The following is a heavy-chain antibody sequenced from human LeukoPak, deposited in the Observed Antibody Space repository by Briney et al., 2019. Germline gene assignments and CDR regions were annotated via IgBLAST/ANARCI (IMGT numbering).Heavy chain of an antibody. J-gene: IGHJ6*02. CDR2: IKEDGSER. V-gene: IGHV3-7*03. Sequence: PGGSLRLSCEGSAFIFSGHWMNWVRQTPGKGLEWVASIKEDGSERQCVDSVKGRFSISRDNTKGSLFLQLNSLRAEDSAVYYCARERWHCRVNCYSVYYYALDVWGQGTTVTVSS. CDR3: ARERWHCRVNCYSVYYYALDV. CDR1: AFIFSGHW. D-gene: IGHD2-15*01.